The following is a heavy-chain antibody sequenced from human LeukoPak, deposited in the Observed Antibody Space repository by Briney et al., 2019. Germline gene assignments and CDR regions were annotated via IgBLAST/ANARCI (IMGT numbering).Heavy chain of an antibody. CDR3: ARDHSSGAADAFDI. CDR1: GFTFSSYS. J-gene: IGHJ3*02. D-gene: IGHD6-19*01. CDR2: SNSDGSST. V-gene: IGHV3-74*01. Sequence: GGSLRLSCAASGFTFSSYSKQGLRQAPGEGLVWVSRSNSDGSSTSYADSVKGRFTISRDNAKNTLYLQMNSLRAEDTAVYYCARDHSSGAADAFDIWGQGTMVTVSS.